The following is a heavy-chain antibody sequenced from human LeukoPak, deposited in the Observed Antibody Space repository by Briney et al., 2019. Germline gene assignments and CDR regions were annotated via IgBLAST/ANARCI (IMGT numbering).Heavy chain of an antibody. CDR3: ARGYCSGGSCYTIDF. CDR2: INPSGGST. Sequence: GASVKVSCNASGYTLTSYYMHWVPQAPGQGLEWMGIINPSGGSTSYAQKFQGRVTVTRDTSTSTVYMELSSLRSEDTAVYYCARGYCSGGSCYTIDFWGQGTLVTVSS. J-gene: IGHJ4*02. CDR1: GYTLTSYY. V-gene: IGHV1-46*01. D-gene: IGHD2-15*01.